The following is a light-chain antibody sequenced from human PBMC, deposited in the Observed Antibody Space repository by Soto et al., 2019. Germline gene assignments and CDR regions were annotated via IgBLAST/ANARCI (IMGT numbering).Light chain of an antibody. CDR1: QDISNY. Sequence: DIQMTQSPSSLSASVGDRVTITCQASQDISNYLNWYQQKPGKAPKLLIYDASKLETGVPSGFSGSGSGTDFTFTISNLQAEDIATYYCQQYGGTFGGGTKVEIK. J-gene: IGKJ4*01. CDR3: QQYGGT. CDR2: DAS. V-gene: IGKV1-33*01.